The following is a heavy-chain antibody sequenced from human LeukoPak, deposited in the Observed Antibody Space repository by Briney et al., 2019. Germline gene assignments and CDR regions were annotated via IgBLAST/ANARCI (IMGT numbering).Heavy chain of an antibody. V-gene: IGHV4-59*01. D-gene: IGHD2-21*01. Sequence: PPETLSLTCAVYGGSFSGYYWSWIRQPPGKGLECIGYIYYSGSTNYNPSLKSRVTISVDTSKNRFSLKLSSVTAADTAVYYCARGNSLDYWGQGTLVTVSS. CDR2: IYYSGST. CDR3: ARGNSLDY. CDR1: GGSFSGYY. J-gene: IGHJ4*02.